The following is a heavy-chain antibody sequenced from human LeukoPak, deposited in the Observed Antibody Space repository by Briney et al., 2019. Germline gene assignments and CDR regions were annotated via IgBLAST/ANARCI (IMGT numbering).Heavy chain of an antibody. CDR2: ISGYDGKT. V-gene: IGHV1-18*01. D-gene: IGHD3-16*02. J-gene: IGHJ4*02. Sequence: ASVKVSCKTSGYKFSVYGISWVRQAPGQGLEWVGWISGYDGKTNSAEKLQGRVTMTTDTATSTAKMELRSLRFDDTAVYYCAWSPPWEIKFGGVIIVCDHWGQGTPVSVSS. CDR3: AWSPPWEIKFGGVIIVCDH. CDR1: GYKFSVYG.